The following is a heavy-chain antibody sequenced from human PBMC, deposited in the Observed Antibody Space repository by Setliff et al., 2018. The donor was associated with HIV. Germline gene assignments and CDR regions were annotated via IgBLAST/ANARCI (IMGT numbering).Heavy chain of an antibody. CDR1: GGSISSYY. CDR3: VKAVAAPSWFDP. D-gene: IGHD2-15*01. CDR2: IYYSGST. V-gene: IGHV4-59*12. J-gene: IGHJ5*02. Sequence: SSETLSLTCTISGGSISSYYWSWIRQPPGKGLEWIGSIYYSGSTYYNPSLKSRVSISVDTSKNQFSLKLTSVTAADTAVYYCVKAVAAPSWFDPWGQGTLVTVSS.